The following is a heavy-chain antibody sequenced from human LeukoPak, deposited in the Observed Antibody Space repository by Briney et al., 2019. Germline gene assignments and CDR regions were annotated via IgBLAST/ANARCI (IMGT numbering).Heavy chain of an antibody. J-gene: IGHJ4*02. CDR1: GGSISSYY. V-gene: IGHV4-59*08. D-gene: IGHD5-24*01. Sequence: SETLSLTCTVSGGSISSYYWSWIRQPPGKGLEWIGYIYYSGSTNYNPSLKSRVTIPVDTSKNQFSLKLSSVTAADTAVYYCATLDGYNLGLSYWGQGTLVTVSS. CDR2: IYYSGST. CDR3: ATLDGYNLGLSY.